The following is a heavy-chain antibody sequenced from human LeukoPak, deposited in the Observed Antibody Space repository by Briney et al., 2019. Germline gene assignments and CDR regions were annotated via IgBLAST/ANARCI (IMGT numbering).Heavy chain of an antibody. D-gene: IGHD3-16*01. J-gene: IGHJ4*02. V-gene: IGHV1-2*02. Sequence: GASVKVSCKASGYTFTGYYMHWVRQAPGQGLEWMGWINPNSGGTNYAQKFQGRVTMTRDTSISTAYMELSRLRSDDTAVYYCAVFWGPQRGDFDYWGQGTLVTVSS. CDR2: INPNSGGT. CDR3: AVFWGPQRGDFDY. CDR1: GYTFTGYY.